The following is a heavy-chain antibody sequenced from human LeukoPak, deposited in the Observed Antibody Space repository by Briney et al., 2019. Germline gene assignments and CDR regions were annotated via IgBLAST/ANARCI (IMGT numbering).Heavy chain of an antibody. J-gene: IGHJ4*02. Sequence: ASVKVSCKTSGYSFTDYYMHWVRQASGRGLEWLGWMHPHSGGTNYAQKFQGRVTMTWDTSTSTVYMELRGLTFDDTGVYYCARDGREHQVDRGGYFYDYWGQGSLVTVSS. CDR1: GYSFTDYY. D-gene: IGHD3-10*01. V-gene: IGHV1-2*02. CDR2: MHPHSGGT. CDR3: ARDGREHQVDRGGYFYDY.